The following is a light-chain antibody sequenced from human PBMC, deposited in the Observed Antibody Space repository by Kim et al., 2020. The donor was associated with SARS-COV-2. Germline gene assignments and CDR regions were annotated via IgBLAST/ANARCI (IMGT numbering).Light chain of an antibody. V-gene: IGKV3-15*01. Sequence: SPGEIATPAARASQSVGSNLAWCQQKPGQAPRLLIYGASTRATGIPARFSGSGSGTEFTLTISSLQSEDFAVYYCHQYANWPLTFGGGTKVDIK. J-gene: IGKJ4*01. CDR2: GAS. CDR1: QSVGSN. CDR3: HQYANWPLT.